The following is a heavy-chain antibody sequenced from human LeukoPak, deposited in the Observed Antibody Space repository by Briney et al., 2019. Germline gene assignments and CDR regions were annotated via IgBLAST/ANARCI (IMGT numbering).Heavy chain of an antibody. CDR2: IYYSGST. CDR1: GGSVSSGSYY. D-gene: IGHD3-10*01. J-gene: IGHJ4*02. V-gene: IGHV4-61*01. CDR3: AGTQVRGDHGG. Sequence: SETLSLTCTVSGGSVSSGSYYWGWIRQPPGKGLEWIGYIYYSGSTNYNPSLKSRVTISVDTSKNQFSLKLSSVTAADTAVYYCAGTQVRGDHGGWGQGTLVTVSS.